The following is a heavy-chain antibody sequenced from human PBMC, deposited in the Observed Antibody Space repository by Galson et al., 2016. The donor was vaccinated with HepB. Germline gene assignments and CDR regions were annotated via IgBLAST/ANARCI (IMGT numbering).Heavy chain of an antibody. Sequence: SLRLSCAASGFTFSSYAMSWVRQAPGKGLEWVSSISGDGAPYYVDSMKGRFTISRDNSKDTLYLQMISLRAEDTAVYYCARERGFYSSTWDWGQGTLVTVSS. D-gene: IGHD2-2*01. V-gene: IGHV3-23*01. CDR2: ISGDGAP. CDR3: ARERGFYSSTWD. CDR1: GFTFSSYA. J-gene: IGHJ4*02.